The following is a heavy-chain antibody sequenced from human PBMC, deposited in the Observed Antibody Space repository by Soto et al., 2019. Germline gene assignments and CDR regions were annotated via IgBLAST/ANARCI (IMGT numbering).Heavy chain of an antibody. Sequence: LRLSCAASGFTVSSNYMSWVRQAPGKGLEWVSVIYSGGSTYYADSVKGRFTISRDNSKNTLYLQMNSLRAEDTAVYYCARVHSDYYYYGMDVWGQGTTVTVSS. CDR3: ARVHSDYYYYGMDV. V-gene: IGHV3-53*01. D-gene: IGHD5-18*01. CDR1: GFTVSSNY. CDR2: IYSGGST. J-gene: IGHJ6*02.